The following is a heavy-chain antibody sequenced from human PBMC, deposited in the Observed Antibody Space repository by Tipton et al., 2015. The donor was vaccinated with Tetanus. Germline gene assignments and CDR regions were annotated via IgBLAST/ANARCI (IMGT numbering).Heavy chain of an antibody. D-gene: IGHD6-25*01. J-gene: IGHJ3*01. CDR3: AGDPPQSGFAFAV. V-gene: IGHV3-33*01. Sequence: SGFNFRTYAMHWVRQSPGKGLEWVAFLWYDGSNKHHGDSVKGRFSISRDNSENTLYLQMDSLRAEDTATYYCAGDPPQSGFAFAVWGQGTMVTVSS. CDR2: LWYDGSNK. CDR1: GFNFRTYA.